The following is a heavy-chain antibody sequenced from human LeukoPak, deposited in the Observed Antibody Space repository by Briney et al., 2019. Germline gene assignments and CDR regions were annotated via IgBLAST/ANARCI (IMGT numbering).Heavy chain of an antibody. D-gene: IGHD2-8*01. CDR2: ISGSGDGT. V-gene: IGHV3-23*01. Sequence: GGSLRLSCAASGFTFSSYAMSWVRQAPGKGLEWVSAISGSGDGTYYADSVKGRFTISRDNSKNTLYLQMSGLRAEDMAVYYCAKEPSYCTNGVCYSRVFDRWGQGTLVTVSS. J-gene: IGHJ5*02. CDR3: AKEPSYCTNGVCYSRVFDR. CDR1: GFTFSSYA.